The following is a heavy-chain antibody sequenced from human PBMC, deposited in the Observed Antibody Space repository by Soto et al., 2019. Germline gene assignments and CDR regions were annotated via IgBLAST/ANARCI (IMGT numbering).Heavy chain of an antibody. V-gene: IGHV1-69*13. CDR1: GGTFSSYA. J-gene: IGHJ4*02. Sequence: SVKVSCKASGGTFSSYAISWVRQAPGQGLEWMGGIIPIFGTANYAQKFQGRVTITADESTSTAYMELSSLRSEDTAVYYCARQDSSGYALDYWGQGTLVTVSS. CDR2: IIPIFGTA. D-gene: IGHD3-22*01. CDR3: ARQDSSGYALDY.